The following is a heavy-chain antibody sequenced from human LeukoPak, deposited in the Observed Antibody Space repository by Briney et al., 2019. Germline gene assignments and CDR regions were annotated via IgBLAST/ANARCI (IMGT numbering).Heavy chain of an antibody. CDR1: GFTFSSSA. V-gene: IGHV3-23*01. CDR3: AKDGRYLHYYYYGMDV. D-gene: IGHD1-26*01. Sequence: QPGGSLRLSCAASGFTFSSSAMSWVRQVPGKGLEWVSGISASGGSTYYADSVKGRFTISRDNSKNTLYLQMNSLRAEDTAVYYCAKDGRYLHYYYYGMDVWGQGTTVTVSS. CDR2: ISASGGST. J-gene: IGHJ6*02.